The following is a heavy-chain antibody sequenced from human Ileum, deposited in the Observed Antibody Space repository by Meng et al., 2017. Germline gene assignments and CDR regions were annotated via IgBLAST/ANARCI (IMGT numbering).Heavy chain of an antibody. CDR1: GGSVSSDTYF. CDR2: IYFSGGT. Sequence: QVPLQESGPGLVRPSETLSLTCTVSGGSVSSDTYFWSWIRQPPGKGLEWIGYIYFSGGTYYNPSLKSRVTISRDTSKKQFSLNLSSATAADTAVYYCATGSFSSDLPFDYWGQGTLVTVSS. CDR3: ATGSFSSDLPFDY. J-gene: IGHJ4*02. D-gene: IGHD3-3*01. V-gene: IGHV4-61*01.